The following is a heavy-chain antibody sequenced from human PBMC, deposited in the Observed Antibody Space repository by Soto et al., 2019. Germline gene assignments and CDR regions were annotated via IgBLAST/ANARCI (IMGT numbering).Heavy chain of an antibody. J-gene: IGHJ6*02. V-gene: IGHV3-13*05. CDR3: ANVPCWFGARLRFLEPGYGMDV. CDR2: IGTAGDP. CDR1: GFTFSSYD. Sequence: PGGSLRLSCAASGFTFSSYDMHWVRQATGKGLEWVSAIGTAGDPYYPGSVKGRFTISRENAKNSLYLQMNSLRAGDTAVYYCANVPCWFGARLRFLEPGYGMDVWGQGTTVTVSS. D-gene: IGHD3-3*01.